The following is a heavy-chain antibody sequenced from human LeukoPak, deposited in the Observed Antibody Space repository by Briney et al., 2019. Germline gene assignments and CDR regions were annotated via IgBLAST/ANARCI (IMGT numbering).Heavy chain of an antibody. CDR2: INPNSGGT. J-gene: IGHJ5*02. Sequence: ASVKVSYKASGYTFTGYYMHWVRQAPGQGLEWMGWINPNSGGTNYAQKFQGRVTMTRDTSISTAYMELSRLRSDDTAVYYCARGVLVAASWFDPWGQGTLVTVSS. D-gene: IGHD2-15*01. CDR1: GYTFTGYY. CDR3: ARGVLVAASWFDP. V-gene: IGHV1-2*02.